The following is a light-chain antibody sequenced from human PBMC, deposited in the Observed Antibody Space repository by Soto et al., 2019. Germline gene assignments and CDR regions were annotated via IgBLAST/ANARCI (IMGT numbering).Light chain of an antibody. V-gene: IGKV1-5*03. CDR3: QQKNSFGWT. J-gene: IGKJ1*01. CDR1: QSIHTW. CDR2: QAS. Sequence: DIQMTQSPSTLSASVGDRVTITCRASQSIHTWLAWYQQKPGKAPEPLIYQASRLESGVPSRFSGSGSGTEFTLTISSLHPGGFATYFCQQKNSFGWTFGRGTKVEIK.